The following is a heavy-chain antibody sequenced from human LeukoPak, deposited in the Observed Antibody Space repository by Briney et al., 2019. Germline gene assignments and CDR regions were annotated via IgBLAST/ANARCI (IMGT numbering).Heavy chain of an antibody. CDR3: ARETSEAFDI. CDR1: GSTFSSYS. Sequence: GGSLRLSCAASGSTFSSYSMNWVRQAPGKGLEWVSSISSSSSYIYYADSVKGRFTISRDNAKNSLYLQMNGLRAEDTAVYYCARETSEAFDIWGQGTMVTVSS. J-gene: IGHJ3*02. CDR2: ISSSSSYI. V-gene: IGHV3-21*01.